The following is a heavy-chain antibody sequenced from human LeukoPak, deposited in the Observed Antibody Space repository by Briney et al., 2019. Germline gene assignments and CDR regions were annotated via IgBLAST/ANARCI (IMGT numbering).Heavy chain of an antibody. V-gene: IGHV3-21*01. CDR1: GFTFSTYT. J-gene: IGHJ4*02. D-gene: IGHD3-22*01. Sequence: GGSLRLSCAASGFTFSTYTMNWVRQAPGEGLEWVSSISGSSSYIYYADSVKGRFTISRDNAKNSLYLQMNSLRAEDTAVYYCARCLYYDSSGFIGYWGQGTLVTVSS. CDR3: ARCLYYDSSGFIGY. CDR2: ISGSSSYI.